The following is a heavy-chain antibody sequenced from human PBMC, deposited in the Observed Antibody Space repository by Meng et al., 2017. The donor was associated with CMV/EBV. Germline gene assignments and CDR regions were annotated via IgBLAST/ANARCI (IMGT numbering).Heavy chain of an antibody. CDR2: ISSSSSYI. CDR1: GFTFSSYS. CDR3: ARGGIAARLCDY. J-gene: IGHJ4*02. D-gene: IGHD6-6*01. Sequence: GGSLRLSCAASGFTFSSYSMNWVRQAPGKGLEWVSSISSSSSYIYYADSVKGRFTISRDNAKNSLYLQMTSLRAEDTAVYYCARGGIAARLCDYWGQGTLVTVSS. V-gene: IGHV3-21*01.